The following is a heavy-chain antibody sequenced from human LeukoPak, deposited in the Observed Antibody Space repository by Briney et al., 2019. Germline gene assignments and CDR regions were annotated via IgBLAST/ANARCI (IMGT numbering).Heavy chain of an antibody. CDR3: AKGPHSSSSFDY. CDR2: ISGSGGST. D-gene: IGHD6-13*01. V-gene: IGHV3-23*01. J-gene: IGHJ4*02. CDR1: GFTFSSYA. Sequence: GGSLRLSCAASGFTFSSYAMSWVRQAPGKGLEWVSAISGSGGSTYYADSVKGRFTNSRDNSKNTLYLQMNSLRAEDTAVYYCAKGPHSSSSFDYWGQGTLVTVSS.